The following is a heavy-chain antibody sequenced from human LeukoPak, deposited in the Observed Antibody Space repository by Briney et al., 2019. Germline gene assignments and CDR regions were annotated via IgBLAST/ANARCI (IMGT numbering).Heavy chain of an antibody. CDR1: GFTLTTYG. Sequence: GGSLRPSCAASGFTLTTYGMHWVRQAPGRGLEYVSAMTGNGASTYYADSVKGRSTISRDISKNTLYLQMGSLRDEDMAVYYCARWSGAYDCWGQGALVIVSS. V-gene: IGHV3-64*02. J-gene: IGHJ4*02. D-gene: IGHD2-21*01. CDR2: MTGNGAST. CDR3: ARWSGAYDC.